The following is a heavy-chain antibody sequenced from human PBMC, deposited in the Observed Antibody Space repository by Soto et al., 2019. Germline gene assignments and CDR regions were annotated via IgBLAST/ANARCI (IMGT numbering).Heavy chain of an antibody. CDR1: GGSISRYY. Sequence: ETLSLICTDSGGSISRYYWSSIRQPPGNGLEWIGYIYYSGSTNYNPSLKSRVTISVDTSKNQLSLKLSSVTAADTAAYYCARDLAYCGGDCNDAFDIWGQGTMVPV. J-gene: IGHJ3*02. CDR2: IYYSGST. CDR3: ARDLAYCGGDCNDAFDI. D-gene: IGHD2-21*02. V-gene: IGHV4-59*01.